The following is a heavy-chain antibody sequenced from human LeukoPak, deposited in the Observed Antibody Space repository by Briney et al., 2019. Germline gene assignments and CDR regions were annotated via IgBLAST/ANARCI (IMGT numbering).Heavy chain of an antibody. J-gene: IGHJ3*02. Sequence: ASVKVSCKASGYTFTGHYIHWVQQAPGQGLEWMGWIHPNTGGTKYAQKFQGRVTMTRDTSSSTAYMELSSLRSADTAVYYCASEYKYDSSGANAFDIWGQGTMVTVSS. CDR2: IHPNTGGT. V-gene: IGHV1-2*02. D-gene: IGHD3-22*01. CDR1: GYTFTGHY. CDR3: ASEYKYDSSGANAFDI.